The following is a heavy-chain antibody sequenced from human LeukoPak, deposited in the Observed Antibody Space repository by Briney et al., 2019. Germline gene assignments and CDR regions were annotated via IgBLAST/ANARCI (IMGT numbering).Heavy chain of an antibody. CDR2: IYYSGST. CDR3: ARGPYSYDSSGAFDI. V-gene: IGHV4-34*01. CDR1: GGSFSGYY. Sequence: SSETLSLTCTVYGGSFSGYYWSWIRQPPGKGLEWIGSIYYSGSTYYNPSLKSRVTISVDTSKNQFSLKLSSVTAADTAVYFCARGPYSYDSSGAFDIWGQGTMVTVSS. D-gene: IGHD3-22*01. J-gene: IGHJ3*02.